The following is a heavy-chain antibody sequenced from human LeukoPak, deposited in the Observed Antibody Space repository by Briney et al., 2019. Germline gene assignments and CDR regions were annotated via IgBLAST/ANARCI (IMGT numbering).Heavy chain of an antibody. J-gene: IGHJ6*02. Sequence: PSETLSLTCAVYGGSFSGYYWSWIRQPPGKGLEWIGEINHSRSTNYNPSLKSRVTISVDTSKNQFSLNLSSVTAADTAVYYCARDQGYGMDVWGQGTTVTVSS. CDR1: GGSFSGYY. CDR2: INHSRST. CDR3: ARDQGYGMDV. V-gene: IGHV4-34*01.